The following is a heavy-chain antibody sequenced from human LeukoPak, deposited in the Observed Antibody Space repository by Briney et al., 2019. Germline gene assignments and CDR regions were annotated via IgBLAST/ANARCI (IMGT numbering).Heavy chain of an antibody. D-gene: IGHD2-2*01. CDR3: VREDAHTYYFDF. CDR2: IKSTGGTT. CDR1: GYTFTSYH. Sequence: GASVKVSCKTSGYTFTSYHMHWVRQAPRQGLAGVAIIKSTGGTTVYAQKFQGRVTVTRDTSTSTVYMDLSSLSSEDTAVYYCVREDAHTYYFDFWGPGTLVTVSS. J-gene: IGHJ4*02. V-gene: IGHV1-46*01.